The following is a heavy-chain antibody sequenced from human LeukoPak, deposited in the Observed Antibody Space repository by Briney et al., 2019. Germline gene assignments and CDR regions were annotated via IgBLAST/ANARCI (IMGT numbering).Heavy chain of an antibody. CDR1: RYSLSSGYY. J-gene: IGHJ4*02. Sequence: SETLSLTRTVSRYSLSSGYYWVWTRQPPGKGLEWMGSIYHSGSTYYNPSLKSRVTISVDTSKNQFSLRLSTVTAANTGVYFCVRGRWSYGSGSSIAFDYWGQGTLVTASS. CDR3: VRGRWSYGSGSSIAFDY. V-gene: IGHV4-38-2*02. D-gene: IGHD3-10*01. CDR2: IYHSGST.